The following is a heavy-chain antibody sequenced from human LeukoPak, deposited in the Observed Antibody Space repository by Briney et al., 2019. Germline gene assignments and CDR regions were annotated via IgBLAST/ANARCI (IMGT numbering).Heavy chain of an antibody. CDR1: GFTFSNYA. Sequence: GGSLRLSCAASGFTFSNYAMSWVRQAPGKGLEWVSTISGSGYTTYYADSVKGRFTISRDNSKNTVYLQMNSLRAEDTAVYYCARVDIYDGYPVYWGQGTLVTVSS. J-gene: IGHJ4*02. V-gene: IGHV3-23*01. CDR3: ARVDIYDGYPVY. D-gene: IGHD5-24*01. CDR2: ISGSGYTT.